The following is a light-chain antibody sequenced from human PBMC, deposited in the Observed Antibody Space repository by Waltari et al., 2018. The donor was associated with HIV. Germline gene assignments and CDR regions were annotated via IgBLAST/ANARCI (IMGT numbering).Light chain of an antibody. CDR2: DNN. J-gene: IGLJ1*01. Sequence: QSVLTQPPSVSAAPGQKVTISCSGSRSNIGNTQVSWYQQLPGTAPKLLIYDNNKRPSGIPDRFSASKSGTSATLGITGLQTGDEAEYYCGAWDSSLSAVVFGTGTKVTVL. CDR3: GAWDSSLSAVV. CDR1: RSNIGNTQ. V-gene: IGLV1-51*01.